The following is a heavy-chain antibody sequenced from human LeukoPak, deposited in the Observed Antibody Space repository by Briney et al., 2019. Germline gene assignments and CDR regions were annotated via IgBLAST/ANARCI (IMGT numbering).Heavy chain of an antibody. CDR2: IYTSGST. D-gene: IGHD3-3*01. CDR1: GGSISSYY. V-gene: IGHV4-4*07. Sequence: SETLSLTCTVSGGSISSYYWSWIRQPAGKGLEWIGRIYTSGSTNYKPSLKSRVTMSVDTSKNQFSLKLSSVTAADTAVYYCASPPFGVALGAFDIWGQGTMVTVSS. CDR3: ASPPFGVALGAFDI. J-gene: IGHJ3*02.